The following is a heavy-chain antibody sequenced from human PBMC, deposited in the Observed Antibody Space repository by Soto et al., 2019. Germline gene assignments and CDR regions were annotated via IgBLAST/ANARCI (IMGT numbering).Heavy chain of an antibody. V-gene: IGHV1-69*02. J-gene: IGHJ4*02. D-gene: IGHD2-21*01. CDR3: AITYCRDNSCPRDFDF. CDR2: FIPILDMA. Sequence: QVQVVQSGAEVKKPESSVKVSCKPSGGTFNTYTVNWVRLAPGHGLEWMGRFIPILDMANYAQKFQDRVTITADRSTFTACMDLNSLTSDDTAVYYCAITYCRDNSCPRDFDFWCPGTRVTVSS. CDR1: GGTFNTYT.